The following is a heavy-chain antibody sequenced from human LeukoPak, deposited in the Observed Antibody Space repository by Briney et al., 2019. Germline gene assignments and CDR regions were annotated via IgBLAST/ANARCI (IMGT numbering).Heavy chain of an antibody. Sequence: GGSLRLSCAASGFTFNNYNVNWVRQAPGKGLEWVSSISSSSTYIYCADSLKGRFTISRDNAKNSLYLQMNSLRAEDTAVYYCARGPYSSSCDYWGQGTLVTVSS. D-gene: IGHD6-13*01. CDR2: ISSSSTYI. CDR3: ARGPYSSSCDY. J-gene: IGHJ4*02. CDR1: GFTFNNYN. V-gene: IGHV3-21*01.